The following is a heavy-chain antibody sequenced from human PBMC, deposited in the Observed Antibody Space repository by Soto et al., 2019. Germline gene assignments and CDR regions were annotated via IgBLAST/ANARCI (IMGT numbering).Heavy chain of an antibody. J-gene: IGHJ4*02. CDR3: ARSQALDY. Sequence: PGESLKISCRGSGYIFTTNAIAWVRQKPGKGLEWMGLIYPGDSDIRYSPSFVGQVTISADKSFSTAYLQWNSLKASDTAMYYCARSQALDYWGQGTLVTVSS. CDR2: IYPGDSDI. V-gene: IGHV5-51*01. CDR1: GYIFTTNA.